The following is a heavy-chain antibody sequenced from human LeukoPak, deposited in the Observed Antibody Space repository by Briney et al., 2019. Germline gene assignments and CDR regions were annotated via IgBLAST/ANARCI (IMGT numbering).Heavy chain of an antibody. CDR3: ARRNVGIAAAGTMAFDI. CDR2: IYPGDSDT. Sequence: GESLKISCKGSGYSFTSYWIGWVRQMPGKGLEWMGIIYPGDSDTRYSPSFQGQVTISADKSISTAYLQWSSLKASDTAMYYCARRNVGIAAAGTMAFDIWGQGTMVTVSS. V-gene: IGHV5-51*01. D-gene: IGHD6-13*01. J-gene: IGHJ3*02. CDR1: GYSFTSYW.